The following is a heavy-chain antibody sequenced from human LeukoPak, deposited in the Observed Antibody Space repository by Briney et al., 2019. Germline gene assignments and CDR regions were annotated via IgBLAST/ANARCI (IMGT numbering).Heavy chain of an antibody. D-gene: IGHD5-24*01. Sequence: GGSLRLSCAASGFTFSTYSMNWVRQAPGKGLEWVSSISSYSSYIYYADSVKGRFTISRDNARTSLYLQMNSLRAEDTAVYYCAKDQGDGYNFRDYWGQGTLVTVSS. CDR2: ISSYSSYI. CDR1: GFTFSTYS. J-gene: IGHJ4*02. CDR3: AKDQGDGYNFRDY. V-gene: IGHV3-21*01.